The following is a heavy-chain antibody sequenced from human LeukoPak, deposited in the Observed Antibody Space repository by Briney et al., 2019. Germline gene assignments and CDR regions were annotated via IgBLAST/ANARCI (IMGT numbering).Heavy chain of an antibody. D-gene: IGHD2-2*01. J-gene: IGHJ4*02. CDR3: ARVYYCTSTSCYGPQYYFDF. V-gene: IGHV1-46*03. CDR1: GYTFASYY. CDR2: IKSGGGRT. Sequence: ASVKVSCKASGYTFASYYIHWVRQAPGQGLEWLGIIKSGGGRTNYAQSFQGRVTLTRDTSTNTVYMELSSLRSEDTAVYYCARVYYCTSTSCYGPQYYFDFWGQGTLVTVSS.